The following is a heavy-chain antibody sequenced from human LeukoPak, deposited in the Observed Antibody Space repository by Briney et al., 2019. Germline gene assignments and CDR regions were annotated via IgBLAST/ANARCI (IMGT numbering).Heavy chain of an antibody. J-gene: IGHJ4*02. Sequence: PGGSLRLSCAASGLSFSSYAMSWVRQAPGKGLDWVSAISGSGDSTYYADSVKGRFTTSRDNSKNTLYLQMNSLRAEDTAVYYCAKDVTNWNGNFDYWGQGTLVTVSS. D-gene: IGHD1-20*01. CDR2: ISGSGDST. CDR3: AKDVTNWNGNFDY. V-gene: IGHV3-23*01. CDR1: GLSFSSYA.